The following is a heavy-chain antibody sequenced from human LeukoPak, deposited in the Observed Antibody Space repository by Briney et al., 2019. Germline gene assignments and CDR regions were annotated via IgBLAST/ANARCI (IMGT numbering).Heavy chain of an antibody. CDR2: INHSGST. CDR1: GGSFSGYY. Sequence: SETLSLTCAVYGGSFSGYYWSWIRQPPGKGLEWIGEINHSGSTNYNPSLKSRVTISVDTSKNQFSLKLSSVTAADTAVYYCARRDYGGKSWYFDLWGRGTLVTVSS. J-gene: IGHJ2*01. V-gene: IGHV4-34*01. D-gene: IGHD4-23*01. CDR3: ARRDYGGKSWYFDL.